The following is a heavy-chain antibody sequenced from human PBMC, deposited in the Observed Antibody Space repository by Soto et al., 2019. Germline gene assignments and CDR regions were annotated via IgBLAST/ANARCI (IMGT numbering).Heavy chain of an antibody. D-gene: IGHD6-13*01. CDR1: GFTFSSYW. CDR3: ARIAASGRGWDV. J-gene: IGHJ6*02. Sequence: EVQLVESGGGLVQPGGSLRLSCVDSGFTFSSYWMSWVRQAPVKGLEGVGNIKQGGSEENYVDSVKGRFTISRDNAKNSMYLQMISLRAEDTAVYYWARIAASGRGWDVWGQWTTVVVSS. CDR2: IKQGGSEE. V-gene: IGHV3-7*01.